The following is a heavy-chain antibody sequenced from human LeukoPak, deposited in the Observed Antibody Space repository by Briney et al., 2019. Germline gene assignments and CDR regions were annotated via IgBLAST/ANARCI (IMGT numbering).Heavy chain of an antibody. CDR1: GFTFSSYA. Sequence: GGSLRLSCAASGFTFSSYAMSWVRQAPGKGLEWVSAISGSGGSTYYADSVKGRFTISRDNSKNTLYLQMNSLRAEDTAVYYCARDSIRAPRLDAFDIWGQGTMVTVSS. V-gene: IGHV3-23*01. D-gene: IGHD2/OR15-2a*01. CDR3: ARDSIRAPRLDAFDI. J-gene: IGHJ3*02. CDR2: ISGSGGST.